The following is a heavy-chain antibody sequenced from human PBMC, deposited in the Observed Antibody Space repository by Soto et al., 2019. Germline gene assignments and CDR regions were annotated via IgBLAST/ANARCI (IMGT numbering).Heavy chain of an antibody. CDR2: IGIGSSTK. V-gene: IGHV3-48*01. Sequence: GGSLRLSCAASGFTFRNYGMNWVRQAPGKGLEWVSYIGIGSSTKYYADSVRGRFTISRDNAKNSLYLQMNSLRAEDTAVYYWARDQLYYNDISGRPLNAFDVWGQGTMVTVSS. J-gene: IGHJ3*01. CDR3: ARDQLYYNDISGRPLNAFDV. CDR1: GFTFRNYG. D-gene: IGHD3-22*01.